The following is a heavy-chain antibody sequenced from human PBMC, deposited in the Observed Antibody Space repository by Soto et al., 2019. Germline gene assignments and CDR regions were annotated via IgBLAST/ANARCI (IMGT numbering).Heavy chain of an antibody. CDR1: GGSFSGYY. CDR2: INHSGST. V-gene: IGHV4-34*01. CDR3: ASVAYDYIWGSYRSAPFDY. J-gene: IGHJ4*02. D-gene: IGHD3-16*02. Sequence: SETLSLTCAVYGGSFSGYYWSWIRQPPGKGLEWIGEINHSGSTNYNPSLKSRVTISVDTSKNQFSLKLSSVTAADTAVYYCASVAYDYIWGSYRSAPFDYWGQGTLVIVSS.